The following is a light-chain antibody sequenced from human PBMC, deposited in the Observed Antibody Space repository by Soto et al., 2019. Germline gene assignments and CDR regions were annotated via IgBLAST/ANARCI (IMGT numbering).Light chain of an antibody. CDR3: QQRSSWPRT. Sequence: EIVLTQSPATLSLSPGERATLSCRASQSVSSYLAWYQQKPGQTPRLLIYDASNRATSSPARFSGSETGTDFALAISSLEPEDVAVYYGQQRSSWPRTFGQGTNLEIK. V-gene: IGKV3-11*01. J-gene: IGKJ2*01. CDR2: DAS. CDR1: QSVSSY.